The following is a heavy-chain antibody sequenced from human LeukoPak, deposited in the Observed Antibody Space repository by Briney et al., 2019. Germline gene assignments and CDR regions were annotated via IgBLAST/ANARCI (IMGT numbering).Heavy chain of an antibody. CDR3: ASGSGSDAFDI. D-gene: IGHD3-22*01. CDR1: GFTFSDFY. V-gene: IGHV3-11*04. CDR2: ISSSGNTK. Sequence: GGSLRLSCAASGFTFSDFYMSWIRQAPGKGLEWVSYISSSGNTKYYADSVKGRFTISRDNSKNTLYLQMNSLRAEDTAVYYCASGSGSDAFDIWGQGTMVTVSS. J-gene: IGHJ3*02.